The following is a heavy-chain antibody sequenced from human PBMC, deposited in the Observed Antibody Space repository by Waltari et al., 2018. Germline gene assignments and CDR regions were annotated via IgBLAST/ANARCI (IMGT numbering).Heavy chain of an antibody. D-gene: IGHD6-13*01. J-gene: IGHJ4*02. CDR1: GFTFSSYA. Sequence: EVQLLESGGGLVQPGGSLRVSCAASGFTFSSYAMNWVRQAPGKGLEWVAGISDSGGKTYYAASVKGRFTISRDNSKNTLYLQMNSLRAEDTALYYCAKGGSSTSTWYYYWGQGTLVTVSS. CDR2: ISDSGGKT. V-gene: IGHV3-23*01. CDR3: AKGGSSTSTWYYY.